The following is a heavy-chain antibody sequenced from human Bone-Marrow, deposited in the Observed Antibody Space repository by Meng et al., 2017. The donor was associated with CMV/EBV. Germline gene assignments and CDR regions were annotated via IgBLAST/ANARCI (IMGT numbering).Heavy chain of an antibody. D-gene: IGHD1-7*01. CDR3: ASHHNWNYLLY. V-gene: IGHV3-74*01. Sequence: GESLKISCAASGFTFSSYWMHWVRQAPGKGLVWVSRINSDGSSTSYADSVKGRFTISRDNAKNTLYLQLNSLRAEATAVYYCASHHNWNYLLYWGQGTRVTVSS. CDR2: INSDGSST. J-gene: IGHJ4*02. CDR1: GFTFSSYW.